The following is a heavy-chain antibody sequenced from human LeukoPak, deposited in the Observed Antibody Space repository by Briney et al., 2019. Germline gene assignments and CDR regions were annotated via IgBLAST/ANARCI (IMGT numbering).Heavy chain of an antibody. V-gene: IGHV4-39*02. CDR2: IYYSGST. Sequence: SETLSLTCTVSGGSISSSSYYWGWIRQPPGKGLEWIGSIYYSGSTYYNPSLKSRVTISVDTSKNQFSLKLSSVTAADTAVYYCAREVTGAQFDYWGQGTLVTVSS. J-gene: IGHJ4*02. CDR3: AREVTGAQFDY. D-gene: IGHD5-18*01. CDR1: GGSISSSSYY.